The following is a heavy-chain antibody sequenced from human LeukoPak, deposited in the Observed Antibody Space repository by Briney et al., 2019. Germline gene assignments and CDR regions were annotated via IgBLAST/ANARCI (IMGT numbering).Heavy chain of an antibody. V-gene: IGHV4-38-2*01. CDR1: AYSISSGYY. CDR2: IYHSGST. CDR3: ASISYCGGDCYWDY. Sequence: SETLSLTCAVSAYSISSGYYWGWIRQPPGKGLEWIGSIYHSGSTYYNPSLKSRVTISVDTSKNQFSLKLSSVTAADTAVYYCASISYCGGDCYWDYWGQGTLVTVSS. D-gene: IGHD2-21*01. J-gene: IGHJ4*02.